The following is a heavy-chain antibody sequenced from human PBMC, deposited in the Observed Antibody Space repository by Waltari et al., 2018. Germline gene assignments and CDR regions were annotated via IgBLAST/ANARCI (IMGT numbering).Heavy chain of an antibody. D-gene: IGHD4-17*01. V-gene: IGHV3-48*04. J-gene: IGHJ4*02. Sequence: EVQLLESGGGLVQPGGSLRLSCAASALPFSSYSMNWVRQAPGKGLEWVSYINSGSSSIFYAGSVKGRFTISRDNAKNSLYLQMNSLRAEDTAVYYCAREPPYADYAFDSWGQGSLVTVSS. CDR3: AREPPYADYAFDS. CDR1: ALPFSSYS. CDR2: INSGSSSI.